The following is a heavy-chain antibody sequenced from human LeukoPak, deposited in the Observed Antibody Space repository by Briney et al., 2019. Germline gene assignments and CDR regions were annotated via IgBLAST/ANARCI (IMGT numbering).Heavy chain of an antibody. Sequence: GGSLRLSCAACGFTLSTYAMSWVRQTPGKGLEWVAATSSSDAGTYHADSVRGRFTISRDNSKNTLYLQMNSLRAEDAAVYFCAKAPVTSCRGAYCYPFDSWGQGTLVTVSS. J-gene: IGHJ4*02. CDR2: TSSSDAGT. CDR1: GFTLSTYA. V-gene: IGHV3-23*01. CDR3: AKAPVTSCRGAYCYPFDS. D-gene: IGHD2-21*01.